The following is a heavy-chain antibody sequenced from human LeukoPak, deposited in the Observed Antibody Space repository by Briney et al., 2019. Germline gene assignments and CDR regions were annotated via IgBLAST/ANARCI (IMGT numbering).Heavy chain of an antibody. CDR3: ATGSLRLGEFSLGY. Sequence: ASVKVSCKVSGYTLTELSMHWVRQAPGKGLEWMGGFDPEDGETVYAQRFQGRVTMTEDTSTDTAYMELSSLRSEDTAVYYCATGSLRLGEFSLGYWGQGTLVTVSS. CDR1: GYTLTELS. J-gene: IGHJ4*02. CDR2: FDPEDGET. D-gene: IGHD3-16*02. V-gene: IGHV1-24*01.